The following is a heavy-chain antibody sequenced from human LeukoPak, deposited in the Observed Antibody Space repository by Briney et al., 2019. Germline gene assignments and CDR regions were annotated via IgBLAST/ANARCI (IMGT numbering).Heavy chain of an antibody. J-gene: IGHJ4*02. V-gene: IGHV4-34*01. D-gene: IGHD3-16*01. Sequence: SETLSLTCAVYGGSFSGYYWSWIRQPPGKGLEWIGEINHSGSTNYNPSLKSRVTISVDTSKNQFSLKLSSVTAADTAVYYYARGPGGLRFDYWGQGTLVTVSS. CDR3: ARGPGGLRFDY. CDR1: GGSFSGYY. CDR2: INHSGST.